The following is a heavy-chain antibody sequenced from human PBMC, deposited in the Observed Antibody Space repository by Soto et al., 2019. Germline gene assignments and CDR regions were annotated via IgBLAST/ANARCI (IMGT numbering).Heavy chain of an antibody. Sequence: EVQLVESGGGLVKPGGSLRLSCAASGFTFSSYSMNWVRQAPGKGLEWVSSISSSSSYIYYADSVKGRFTISRDNAKNSLHLQLNSMRDEDTAVYYCARGGLVGDYGDFTVYWYFDLWGRGTLVTVSS. V-gene: IGHV3-21*01. CDR1: GFTFSSYS. J-gene: IGHJ2*01. CDR2: ISSSSSYI. CDR3: ARGGLVGDYGDFTVYWYFDL. D-gene: IGHD4-17*01.